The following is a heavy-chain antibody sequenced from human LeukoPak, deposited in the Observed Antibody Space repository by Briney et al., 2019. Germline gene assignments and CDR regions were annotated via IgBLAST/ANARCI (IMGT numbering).Heavy chain of an antibody. CDR3: ARVRSGIVATISHFDY. CDR1: GYTFTGYY. Sequence: ASVKVSCKASGYTFTGYYMHWVRQAPGQGLEWMGWINPNSGGTNYAQKLQGRVTMTTDTSTSTAYMELRSLRSDDTAVYYCARVRSGIVATISHFDYWGQGTLVTVSS. V-gene: IGHV1-2*02. D-gene: IGHD5-12*01. J-gene: IGHJ4*02. CDR2: INPNSGGT.